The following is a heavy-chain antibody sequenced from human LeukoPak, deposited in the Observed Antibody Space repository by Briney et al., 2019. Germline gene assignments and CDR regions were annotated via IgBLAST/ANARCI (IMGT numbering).Heavy chain of an antibody. CDR3: ARDQGTTMTAIVGGYFDY. CDR1: GFTFSHSG. J-gene: IGHJ4*02. Sequence: PGRSLRLSCVASGFTFSHSGMHWVRQAPGKGLEWVAIIWFDGSIEYYADSVKGRFTISRDNSRNTLFLQMNSLRAEDTAMYYCARDQGTTMTAIVGGYFDYWGQGTLVTVPS. D-gene: IGHD4-17*01. CDR2: IWFDGSIE. V-gene: IGHV3-33*01.